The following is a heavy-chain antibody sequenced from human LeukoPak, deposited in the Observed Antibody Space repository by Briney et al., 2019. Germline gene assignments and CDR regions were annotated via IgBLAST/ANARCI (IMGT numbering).Heavy chain of an antibody. J-gene: IGHJ6*02. CDR2: IYYSGST. D-gene: IGHD2-2*01. Sequence: PSETLSLTCTVSGGSISSYYWSRIRQPPGKGLEWIGYIYYSGSTNYNPSLKSRVTISVDTSKNQFSLKLSSVTAADTAVYYCAREALVVPAASGRYYYYGMDVWGQGTTVTVSS. CDR3: AREALVVPAASGRYYYYGMDV. V-gene: IGHV4-59*01. CDR1: GGSISSYY.